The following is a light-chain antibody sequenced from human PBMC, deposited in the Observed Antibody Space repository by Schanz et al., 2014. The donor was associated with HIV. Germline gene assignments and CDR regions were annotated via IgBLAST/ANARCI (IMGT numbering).Light chain of an antibody. Sequence: IQLTQSPSSLSAFVGDRVTITCRASQGIRSDLGWFQQKPGKAPKRLIHDASTLQSGVPSRFSGSGSGTQFTLTISSLQPEDFATYYCLQYNSYPWTFGQGTKVEIK. CDR3: LQYNSYPWT. CDR2: DAS. J-gene: IGKJ1*01. V-gene: IGKV1-17*01. CDR1: QGIRSD.